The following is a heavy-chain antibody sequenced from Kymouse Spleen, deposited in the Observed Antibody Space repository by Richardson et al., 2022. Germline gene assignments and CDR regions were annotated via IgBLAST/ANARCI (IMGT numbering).Heavy chain of an antibody. D-gene: IGHD3-10*01. V-gene: IGHV4-34*01. J-gene: IGHJ6*02. CDR2: INHSGST. Sequence: QVQLQQWGAGLLKPSETLSLTCAVYGGSFSGYYWSWIRQPPGKGLEWIGEINHSGSTNYNPSLKSRVTISVDTSKNQFSLKLSSVTAADTAVYYCARQDYYGSGSYNYYGMDVWGQGTTVTVSS. CDR3: ARQDYYGSGSYNYYGMDV. CDR1: GGSFSGYY.